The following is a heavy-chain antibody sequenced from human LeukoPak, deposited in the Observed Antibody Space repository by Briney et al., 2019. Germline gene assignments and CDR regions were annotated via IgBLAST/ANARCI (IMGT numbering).Heavy chain of an antibody. CDR2: ICYSGST. CDR1: GGSLSSGDYY. D-gene: IGHD3-10*01. V-gene: IGHV4-30-4*08. J-gene: IGHJ5*02. Sequence: SETLSLTCTVSGGSLSSGDYYWSWIRQPPGKGLEWIGYICYSGSTYYKPSLKSRVTISVDTSKNQFSLTLSSLTAADTAVYYCARVPFKYYYGSGSYTNWFDPWGQGTLVTVSS. CDR3: ARVPFKYYYGSGSYTNWFDP.